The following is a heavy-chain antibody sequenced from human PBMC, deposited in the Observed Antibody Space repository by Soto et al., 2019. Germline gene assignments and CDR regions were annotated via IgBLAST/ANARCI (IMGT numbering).Heavy chain of an antibody. CDR1: GDSVTSGSHY. D-gene: IGHD5-12*01. CDR2: IFYSENT. J-gene: IGHJ6*02. CDR3: ARDPVEMATIGYYYSYGVDV. Sequence: ETLSLTCTVSGDSVTSGSHYWSWIRQPPGKGLEYIGYIFYSENTSYHPSLKSRVTISVDTSKNQFSLKLSSVTAADTALYYCARDPVEMATIGYYYSYGVDVWGQGTTVTVSS. V-gene: IGHV4-61*01.